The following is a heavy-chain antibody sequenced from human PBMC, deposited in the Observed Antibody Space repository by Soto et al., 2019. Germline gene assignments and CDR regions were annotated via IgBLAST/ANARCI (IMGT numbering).Heavy chain of an antibody. D-gene: IGHD6-19*01. CDR1: GYTFTSYD. Sequence: ASVQVSCKASGYTFTSYDINWVRQATGQGLEWMGWMNPNSGNTGYAQKFQGRVTMTRNTSISTAYMELSSLRSEHTAVYYCARGHPAGPGIFDYWGQGTLVTVSS. CDR2: MNPNSGNT. CDR3: ARGHPAGPGIFDY. V-gene: IGHV1-8*01. J-gene: IGHJ4*02.